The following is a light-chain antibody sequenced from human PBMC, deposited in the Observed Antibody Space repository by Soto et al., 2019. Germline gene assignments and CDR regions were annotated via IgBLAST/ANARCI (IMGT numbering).Light chain of an antibody. CDR1: QSVSSY. Sequence: EIVLTQSPATLSLSPGERATLSCRASQSVSSYLAWYQQKPGQAPRLLIYDASNRATGIPARFSGSGSGTDFTLTISSLEPEDSAVYYCQPRTYWHPLYTFGQGTNLEIK. CDR3: QPRTYWHPLYT. J-gene: IGKJ2*01. V-gene: IGKV3-11*01. CDR2: DAS.